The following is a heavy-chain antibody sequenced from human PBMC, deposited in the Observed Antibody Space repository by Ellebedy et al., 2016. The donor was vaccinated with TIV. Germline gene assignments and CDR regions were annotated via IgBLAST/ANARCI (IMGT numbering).Heavy chain of an antibody. J-gene: IGHJ4*02. CDR1: GFTFSSYS. D-gene: IGHD1-7*01. CDR2: ISSSSSYI. CDR3: ARDRNWNCRFDY. V-gene: IGHV3-21*01. Sequence: GESLKISXAASGFTFSSYSMNWVRQAPGKGLEWVSSISSSSSYIYYADSVKGRFTISRDNAKNSLYLQMNSLRAEDTAVYYCARDRNWNCRFDYWGQGTLVTVSS.